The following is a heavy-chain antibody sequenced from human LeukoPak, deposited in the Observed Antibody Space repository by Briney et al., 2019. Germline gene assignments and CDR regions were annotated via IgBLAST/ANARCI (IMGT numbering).Heavy chain of an antibody. CDR1: GDSISSRSYY. CDR2: IYYSGST. CDR3: ARHVYGYSSSWYYFDY. D-gene: IGHD6-13*01. V-gene: IGHV4-39*01. Sequence: SETLSLTCTVSGDSISSRSYYWGWIRQPPGKGLEWIGSIYYSGSTYYNPSLKSRVTISVDTSKNQFSLKLSSVTAADTAVYYCARHVYGYSSSWYYFDYWGQGTLVTVPS. J-gene: IGHJ4*02.